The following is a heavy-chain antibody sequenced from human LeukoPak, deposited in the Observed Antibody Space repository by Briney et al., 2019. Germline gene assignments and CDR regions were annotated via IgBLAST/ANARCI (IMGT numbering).Heavy chain of an antibody. CDR1: GFTFSSYS. Sequence: GGSLRLSCAASGFTFSSYSMNWVRQAPGKGLEWVSSISSSSSYIYYADSVKGRFTISRDNAKNSLYLQMNSLRAEDTAAYYCARDGVTVCSSTSCLPFDYWGQGTLVTVSS. CDR2: ISSSSSYI. V-gene: IGHV3-21*01. D-gene: IGHD2-2*01. CDR3: ARDGVTVCSSTSCLPFDY. J-gene: IGHJ4*02.